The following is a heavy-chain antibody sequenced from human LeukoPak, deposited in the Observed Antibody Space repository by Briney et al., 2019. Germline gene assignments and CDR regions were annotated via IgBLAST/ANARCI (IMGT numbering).Heavy chain of an antibody. V-gene: IGHV1-18*01. Sequence: ASVKVSCKASGYTFTTYGISWVRQAPGQGLEWMGWISAFNGNTYYAQKLQDRVTMTTDTSTSTAYMELRSLRSDDTAVYYCARVTLESVYCGRDCYSHWGQGTLVTVSS. CDR2: ISAFNGNT. CDR3: ARVTLESVYCGRDCYSH. CDR1: GYTFTTYG. J-gene: IGHJ4*02. D-gene: IGHD2-21*02.